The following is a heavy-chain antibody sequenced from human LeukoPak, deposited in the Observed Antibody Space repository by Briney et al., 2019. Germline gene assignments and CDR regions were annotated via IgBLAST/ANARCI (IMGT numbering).Heavy chain of an antibody. V-gene: IGHV1-8*01. J-gene: IGHJ5*01. D-gene: IGHD6-19*01. CDR3: ARGRGSGPKENWFDS. CDR1: GYTFTTYD. Sequence: GASVKVSRKASGYTFTTYDINWVRQATGQGLEWMGWMNPNSGNTGYTQKFQGRVTMTRNTSISTAYMEWSSLRSEDTAVYYCARGRGSGPKENWFDSWGQGTLVTVSS. CDR2: MNPNSGNT.